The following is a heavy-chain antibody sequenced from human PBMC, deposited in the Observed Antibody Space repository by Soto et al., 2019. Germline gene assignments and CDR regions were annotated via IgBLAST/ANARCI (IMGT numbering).Heavy chain of an antibody. D-gene: IGHD6-6*01. CDR1: GFTFSSYA. J-gene: IGHJ6*02. CDR2: ISYDGRNK. CDR3: ARKQLVNYYYGMDV. Sequence: QVQLVESGGGVVQTGRSLRLSCAASGFTFSSYAMHWVRQAPGKGLEWVAVISYDGRNKYYADSVKGRFTISRDNSKNKLYLQMNSLRAEDTAVYYCARKQLVNYYYGMDVWGQGTTVTVSS. V-gene: IGHV3-30*04.